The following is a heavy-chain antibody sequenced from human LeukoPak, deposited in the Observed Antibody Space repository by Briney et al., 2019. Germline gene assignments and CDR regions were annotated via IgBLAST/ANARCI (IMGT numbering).Heavy chain of an antibody. CDR2: IYHSGST. Sequence: SETLSLTCTVSGYSISSGYYWGWIRQPPGKGLEWIGSIYHSGSTYYNPSLKSRVTISVDTSKNQFSLKLSSVTAADTAVYYCARVRTRRVLWFGNPGKDAFDIWGQGTMVTVSS. D-gene: IGHD3-10*01. CDR3: ARVRTRRVLWFGNPGKDAFDI. J-gene: IGHJ3*02. V-gene: IGHV4-38-2*02. CDR1: GYSISSGYY.